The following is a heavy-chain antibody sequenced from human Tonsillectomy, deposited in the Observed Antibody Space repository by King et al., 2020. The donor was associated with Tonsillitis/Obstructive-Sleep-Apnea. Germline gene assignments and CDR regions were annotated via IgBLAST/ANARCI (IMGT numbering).Heavy chain of an antibody. CDR2: IYWDEDK. V-gene: IGHV2-5*02. CDR3: AHSYYYNSGWDY. D-gene: IGHD3-22*01. Sequence: ITLKESGPTLVKPTQTLTLTCTFSGFSISSSGVGVGWIRQPPGKALEWLALIYWDEDKRYSPSLKSRLTITKDTSKNQVVLTVTNMDPVDTATYYCAHSYYYNSGWDYWGQGTLVTVSS. J-gene: IGHJ4*02. CDR1: GFSISSSGVG.